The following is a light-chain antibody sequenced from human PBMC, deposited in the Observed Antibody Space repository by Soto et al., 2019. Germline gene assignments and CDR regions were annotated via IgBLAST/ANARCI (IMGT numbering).Light chain of an antibody. CDR2: DAS. J-gene: IGKJ2*01. Sequence: EIVMTQSPATLSVSPGERATLSCRASQSVSTNLAWYQQKPGQAPRFLIYDASTRATGIPARFSGSGSGTEFTLTISSLQSEDFAVYYCQQYNNWPPYTFGQGTKLEIK. CDR1: QSVSTN. CDR3: QQYNNWPPYT. V-gene: IGKV3-15*01.